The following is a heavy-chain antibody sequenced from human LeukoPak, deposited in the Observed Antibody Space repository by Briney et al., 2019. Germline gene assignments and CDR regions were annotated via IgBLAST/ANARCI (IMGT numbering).Heavy chain of an antibody. CDR2: ISYTGNT. Sequence: PSETLSLTCTVSGDSVSTTNYYWGWIRQPPGRGLEWIGSISYTGNTYYSLSLRSRITVSIDMSKNQFSLTLTSVTAADTAVYYCAKLGDYDFWSGYFYYFDYWGQGTLVTVSS. V-gene: IGHV4-39*01. D-gene: IGHD3-3*01. J-gene: IGHJ4*02. CDR3: AKLGDYDFWSGYFYYFDY. CDR1: GDSVSTTNYY.